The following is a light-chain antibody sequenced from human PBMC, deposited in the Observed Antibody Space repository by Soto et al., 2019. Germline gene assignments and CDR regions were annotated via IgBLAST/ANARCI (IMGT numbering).Light chain of an antibody. Sequence: IVMTQSPLSLPVTPGEPASISCRSSQSLLRTNGYTYLDWYLQKPGQSPQLLIYLASNRAPGVSDRFRGSGSGTNFTLTITKVEADDVGVYYCMQARQTPLTFGGGTKVEIK. CDR2: LAS. CDR3: MQARQTPLT. V-gene: IGKV2-28*01. J-gene: IGKJ4*01. CDR1: QSLLRTNGYTY.